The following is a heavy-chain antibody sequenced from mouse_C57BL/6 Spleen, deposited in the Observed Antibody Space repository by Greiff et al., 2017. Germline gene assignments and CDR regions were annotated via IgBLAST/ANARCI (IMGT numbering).Heavy chain of an antibody. CDR3: ARRTLGYYGSSYYFDY. CDR1: GYTFTGYW. J-gene: IGHJ2*01. Sequence: VQLQQSGAELMKPGASVKLSCKATGYTFTGYWIEWVKQRPGHGLEWIGEILPGSGSTNDNEKFKGKATFTADTSSNTAYMQLSSLTTEDSAIYYCARRTLGYYGSSYYFDYWGQGTTLTVSS. CDR2: ILPGSGST. V-gene: IGHV1-9*01. D-gene: IGHD1-1*01.